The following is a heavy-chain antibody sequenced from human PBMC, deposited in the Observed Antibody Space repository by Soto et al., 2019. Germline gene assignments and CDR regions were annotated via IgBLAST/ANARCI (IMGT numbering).Heavy chain of an antibody. Sequence: DSVKVSCKASGYTFTSYDMHWVRQAPGQGLEWMGIINPSGGTASYAQKFQGRVTMTTDASTSTAYMELSSLRSEDTAVYYCARGLDLCTIARCYGISVWGQRTTVTVS. CDR1: GYTFTSYD. CDR3: ARGLDLCTIARCYGISV. J-gene: IGHJ6*02. D-gene: IGHD1-1*01. V-gene: IGHV1-46*01. CDR2: INPSGGTA.